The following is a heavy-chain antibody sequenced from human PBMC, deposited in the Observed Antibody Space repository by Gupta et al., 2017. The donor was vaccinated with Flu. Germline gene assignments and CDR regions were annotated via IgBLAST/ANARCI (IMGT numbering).Heavy chain of an antibody. J-gene: IGHJ4*02. CDR3: TRVELRFLEWLFIDY. Sequence: EVPLVVSGGGLVPPGRSLRLSCTASGFTFGDYVMSWVRQAPGKGLEWVDFIRSKAYGGTTEYAASVKGRFTISRDDSKSIAYLQMNSLKTEDTAVDYCTRVELRFLEWLFIDYWGQGTLVTVSS. CDR2: IRSKAYGGTT. V-gene: IGHV3-49*04. D-gene: IGHD3-3*01. CDR1: GFTFGDYV.